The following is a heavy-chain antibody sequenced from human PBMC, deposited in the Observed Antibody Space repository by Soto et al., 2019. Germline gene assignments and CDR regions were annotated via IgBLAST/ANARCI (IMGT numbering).Heavy chain of an antibody. J-gene: IGHJ6*02. Sequence: PSETLSLTCTVSGGSISSYYGSWIRQPPGKGLEWIGYIYYSGSTNYNPSLKSRVTISVDTSQNQFSLRLTSVTAADTAVYYCAREREVVASMDVWGQGTSVTVSS. D-gene: IGHD2-15*01. V-gene: IGHV4-59*01. CDR3: AREREVVASMDV. CDR1: GGSISSYY. CDR2: IYYSGST.